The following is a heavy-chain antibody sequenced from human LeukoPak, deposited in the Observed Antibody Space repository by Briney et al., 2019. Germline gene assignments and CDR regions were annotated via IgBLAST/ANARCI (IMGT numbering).Heavy chain of an antibody. CDR3: ARALGCDY. V-gene: IGHV1-2*02. CDR1: GYTFTTYG. Sequence: ASMKVSCKASGYTFTTYGISWVRQAPGQGLEWMGWINPNSGGTNYAQKFQGRVTVTRDTSISTAYMELSSLTSDDTAMYYCARALGCDYWGQGTLVTVSS. D-gene: IGHD1-26*01. CDR2: INPNSGGT. J-gene: IGHJ4*02.